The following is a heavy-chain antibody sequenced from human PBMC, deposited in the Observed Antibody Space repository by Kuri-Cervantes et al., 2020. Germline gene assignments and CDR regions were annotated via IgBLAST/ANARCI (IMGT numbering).Heavy chain of an antibody. CDR1: GGSFSGYF. Sequence: SETLSLTCAVYGGSFSGYFWNWIRQPPGKGLEWIGEINHSGSTNYNPSLKSRVTISVDTSKNQFSLKLSSVTAADTAVYYCAHVPSNITMIVVIFTPPEGGGQGTLVTVSS. CDR2: INHSGST. J-gene: IGHJ4*02. V-gene: IGHV4-34*01. CDR3: AHVPSNITMIVVIFTPPEG. D-gene: IGHD3-22*01.